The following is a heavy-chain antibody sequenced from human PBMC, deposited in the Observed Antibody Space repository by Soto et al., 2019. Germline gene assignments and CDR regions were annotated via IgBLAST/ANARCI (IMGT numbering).Heavy chain of an antibody. CDR3: ARDPAP. Sequence: PSETLSLTCTVSGGSISRGGYYWSWIRQNPGKGLEWIGYTYSSVSTYYNPSLKSRVTISVDTSKNQFSLKLTSVTAADTAVYYCARDPAPWGQGTQVTVSS. J-gene: IGHJ5*02. CDR2: TYSSVST. CDR1: GGSISRGGYY. V-gene: IGHV4-31*03.